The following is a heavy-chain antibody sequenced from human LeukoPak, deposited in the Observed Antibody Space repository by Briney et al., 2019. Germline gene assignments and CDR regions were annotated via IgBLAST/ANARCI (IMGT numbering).Heavy chain of an antibody. V-gene: IGHV4-31*03. CDR3: ARDNPRGHEDY. CDR1: GGSISSGGYY. CDR2: IYYSGST. J-gene: IGHJ4*02. Sequence: SETLSLTCTVSGGSISSGGYYWSWIRQHPGKGLEWIGYIYYSGSTYYNPSLKSRVTISVDTSKNQFSLKLSSVTAADTAVYYCARDNPRGHEDYWGQGTLVTVSS. D-gene: IGHD5-12*01.